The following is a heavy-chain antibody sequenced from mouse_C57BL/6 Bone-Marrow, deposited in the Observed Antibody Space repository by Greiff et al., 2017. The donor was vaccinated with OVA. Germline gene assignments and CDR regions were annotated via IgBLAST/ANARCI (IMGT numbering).Heavy chain of an antibody. CDR3: TRTYGSSYKAWFAY. J-gene: IGHJ3*01. V-gene: IGHV1-15*01. CDR2: IDPETGGT. D-gene: IGHD1-1*01. CDR1: GYTFTDYE. Sequence: VKLQESGAELVRPGASVTLSCKASGYTFTDYEMHWVKQTPVHGLEWIGAIDPETGGTAYNQKFKGKAILTADKSSSTAYMELRSLTSEDSAVYYCTRTYGSSYKAWFAYWGQGTLVTVSA.